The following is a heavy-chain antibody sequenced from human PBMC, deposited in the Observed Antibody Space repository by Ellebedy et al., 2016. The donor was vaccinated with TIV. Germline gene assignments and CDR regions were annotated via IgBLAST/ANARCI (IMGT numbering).Heavy chain of an antibody. J-gene: IGHJ4*02. CDR2: IWYDGVNI. CDR3: GKGCYDSSVPLEY. Sequence: PGGSLRLSCEASGFSFSIYCMHWVRQAPGKGLERVAVIWYDGVNIYYTASVKGRFTISRDKSKNTLYLQMNSLRDEDTAIYYCGKGCYDSSVPLEYWGQGTLVNVSS. V-gene: IGHV3-33*03. CDR1: GFSFSIYC. D-gene: IGHD3-22*01.